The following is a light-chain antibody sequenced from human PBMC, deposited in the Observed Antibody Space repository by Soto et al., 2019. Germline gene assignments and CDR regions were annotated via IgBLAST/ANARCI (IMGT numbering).Light chain of an antibody. Sequence: DIQMTQSPSPLSASVGDTVTITCRASQSISSWLAWYQQKPGKAPKLLIYDAYSLESGVPSRFSGSGSGTEFTLTISSLQPDDFATYYCQQYNSYSTFGQGTKVDIK. CDR2: DAY. CDR3: QQYNSYST. J-gene: IGKJ1*01. V-gene: IGKV1-5*01. CDR1: QSISSW.